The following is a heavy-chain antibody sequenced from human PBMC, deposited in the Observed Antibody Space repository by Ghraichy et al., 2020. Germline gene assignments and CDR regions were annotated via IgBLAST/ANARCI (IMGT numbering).Heavy chain of an antibody. Sequence: GGSLRLSCAGSGFTFSSSSIHWVRQAPGKGLEWVAFMHYDGSNKYYADSVKGRFTISRDNSKNTLYLQMNSLRAEDTAVYYCATAVIAAGGTFGYVDYWGQGTLVTVSS. CDR3: ATAVIAAGGTFGYVDY. CDR2: MHYDGSNK. D-gene: IGHD6-13*01. J-gene: IGHJ4*02. V-gene: IGHV3-30*02. CDR1: GFTFSSSS.